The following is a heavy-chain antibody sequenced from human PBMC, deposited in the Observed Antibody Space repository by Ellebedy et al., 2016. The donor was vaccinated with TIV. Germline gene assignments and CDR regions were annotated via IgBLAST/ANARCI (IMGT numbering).Heavy chain of an antibody. CDR2: ISRDGTLT. CDR1: GFPFSSHG. CDR3: AKIGVVANWYFDV. Sequence: PGGSLRLSCAASGFPFSSHGMSWVRQTPEKGLEWVSSISRDGTLTYYTDSVKGRFTISRDNSQSTLFLQVSSLRVEDTGTYYCAKIGVVANWYFDVWGRGTLVAVSS. J-gene: IGHJ2*01. D-gene: IGHD2-15*01. V-gene: IGHV3-23*01.